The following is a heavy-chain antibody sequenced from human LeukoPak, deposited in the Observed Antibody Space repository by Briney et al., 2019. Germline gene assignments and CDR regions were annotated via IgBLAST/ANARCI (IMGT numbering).Heavy chain of an antibody. CDR2: INSDGIWI. V-gene: IGHV3-21*01. Sequence: GGSLRLSCAASGFTFSRYSMNWIRQAPGKGVEWVASINSDGIWIYYADSVKGRFTISRDNAKNSLYLQMNSLRAEDTAVYYCARDVAVAGTFYYYYYMDVWGKGTTVTVSS. D-gene: IGHD6-19*01. J-gene: IGHJ6*03. CDR1: GFTFSRYS. CDR3: ARDVAVAGTFYYYYYMDV.